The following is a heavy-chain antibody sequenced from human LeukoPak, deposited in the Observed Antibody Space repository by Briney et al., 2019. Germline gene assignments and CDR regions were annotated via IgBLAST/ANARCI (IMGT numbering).Heavy chain of an antibody. CDR3: ARATLDGSGWYWGRFDY. Sequence: ASVKVSCKASGYTFTSYDINWVRQATGQGLEWMGWMNPNSGNTGYAQKFQGRVTMTRDTSISTAYMELSRLRSDDTAVYYCARATLDGSGWYWGRFDYWGQGTLVTVSS. CDR2: MNPNSGNT. D-gene: IGHD6-19*01. J-gene: IGHJ4*02. V-gene: IGHV1-8*02. CDR1: GYTFTSYD.